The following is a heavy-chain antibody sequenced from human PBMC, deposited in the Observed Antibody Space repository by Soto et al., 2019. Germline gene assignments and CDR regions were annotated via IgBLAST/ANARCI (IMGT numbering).Heavy chain of an antibody. Sequence: ASVKVSCKASGYTFTGYYMHWVRQAPGQGLEWMGWINPNSGGTNYAQKFQGWVTMTRDTSISTAYMELSRLRSVDTAVYYCARDTKPQYDFWSGYYREGAFDIWGQGTMVTVSS. V-gene: IGHV1-2*04. CDR1: GYTFTGYY. J-gene: IGHJ3*02. CDR3: ARDTKPQYDFWSGYYREGAFDI. D-gene: IGHD3-3*01. CDR2: INPNSGGT.